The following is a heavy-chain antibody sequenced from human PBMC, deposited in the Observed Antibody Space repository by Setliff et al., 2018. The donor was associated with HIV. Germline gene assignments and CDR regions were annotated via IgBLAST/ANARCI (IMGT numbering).Heavy chain of an antibody. CDR3: ARSSIAARAPQRLRYYYGMDV. Sequence: SETLSLTCTVSGGSVSDTSYYWGWIRQPPGKGLEWLANVYYSGGTYYNPSLNSRVTISVDTSKNQFSLKLSSVTAADTAVYYCARSSIAARAPQRLRYYYGMDVWGQGTTVTVSS. J-gene: IGHJ6*02. CDR1: GGSVSDTSYY. V-gene: IGHV4-39*01. D-gene: IGHD6-6*01. CDR2: VYYSGGT.